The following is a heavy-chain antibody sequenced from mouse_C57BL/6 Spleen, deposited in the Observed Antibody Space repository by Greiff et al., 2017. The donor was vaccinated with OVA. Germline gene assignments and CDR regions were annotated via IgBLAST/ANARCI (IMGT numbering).Heavy chain of an antibody. CDR1: GFTFSDYY. CDR3: ARRGDWGFAY. J-gene: IGHJ3*01. D-gene: IGHD4-1*01. Sequence: EVQGVESGGGLVQPGGSLKLSCAASGFTFSDYYMYWVRQTPEKRLEWVAYISNGGGSTYYPDTVKGRFTISRDNAKNTLYLQMSRLKSEDTAMYYCARRGDWGFAYWGQGTLVTVSA. V-gene: IGHV5-12*01. CDR2: ISNGGGST.